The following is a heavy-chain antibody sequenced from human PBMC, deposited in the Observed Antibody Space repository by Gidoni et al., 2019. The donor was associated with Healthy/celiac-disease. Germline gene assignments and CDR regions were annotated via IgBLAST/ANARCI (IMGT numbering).Heavy chain of an antibody. CDR1: GGSISSSSYY. J-gene: IGHJ4*02. V-gene: IGHV4-39*01. Sequence: QLQLQESGPGLVTPSETLSLTCTVSGGSISSSSYYWGWIRQPPGKGLEWIGSIDYSGSTYYNPSLKSRVTISVDTSKNQFSLKLSSVTAADTAVYYCARHDYSNYLGELFDYWGQGTLVTVSS. CDR2: IDYSGST. CDR3: ARHDYSNYLGELFDY. D-gene: IGHD4-4*01.